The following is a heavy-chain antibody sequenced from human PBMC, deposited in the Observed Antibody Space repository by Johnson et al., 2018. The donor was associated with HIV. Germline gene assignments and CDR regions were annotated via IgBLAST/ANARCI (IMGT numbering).Heavy chain of an antibody. CDR1: GFTFDDYA. CDR2: ISGSGGST. V-gene: IGHV3-23*04. CDR3: AKGPAAVFGLVADI. Sequence: VQLVESGGGLVQPGRSLRLSCAASGFTFDDYAMHWVRQAPGKGLEWVSGISGSGGSTYYADSVKGRFTISRDNSKNTVYLQMNRLRVDDTAVYYCAKGPAAVFGLVADIWGQGTKVTVSS. D-gene: IGHD3/OR15-3a*01. J-gene: IGHJ3*02.